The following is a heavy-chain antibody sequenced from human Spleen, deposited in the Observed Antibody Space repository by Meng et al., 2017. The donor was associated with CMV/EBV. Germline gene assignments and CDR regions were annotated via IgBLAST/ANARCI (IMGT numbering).Heavy chain of an antibody. V-gene: IGHV4-61*01. D-gene: IGHD6-25*01. J-gene: IGHJ6*02. CDR2: IYYSGST. CDR1: GGSVSSGTYY. Sequence: LETLSLTCTVSGGSVSSGTYYWIWIRQPPGKGLEWIGYIYYSGSTNYNPSLKSRVAISVDTSKNRISLKLSSVTAADTAVYYCARQRLDNYYYYGMDVWGQGTTVTVSS. CDR3: ARQRLDNYYYYGMDV.